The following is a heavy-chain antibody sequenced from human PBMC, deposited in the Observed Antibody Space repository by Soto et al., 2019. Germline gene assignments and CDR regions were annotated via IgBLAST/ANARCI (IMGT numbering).Heavy chain of an antibody. J-gene: IGHJ4*02. CDR2: IWYDGSNK. CDR3: ARDAGDHSNDY. D-gene: IGHD2-21*02. Sequence: PGGSLRLSCAASGFTFSSYGMHWVRQAPGKGLEWVAVIWYDGSNKYYADSVKGRFTISRDNSKNTLYLQMNGLRAEDMAVYYCARDAGDHSNDYWGQGTLVTVSS. CDR1: GFTFSSYG. V-gene: IGHV3-33*01.